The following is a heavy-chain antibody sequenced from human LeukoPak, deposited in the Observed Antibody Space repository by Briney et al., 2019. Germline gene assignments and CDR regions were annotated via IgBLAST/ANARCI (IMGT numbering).Heavy chain of an antibody. D-gene: IGHD4-17*01. CDR1: GGTFSSYA. Sequence: SVNVSCKASGGTFSSYAISWVRQAPGQGLEWMGGIIPIFGTANYAQKFQGRVTITADESTSTAYMELSSLRSEDTAVYYCARAPPDYGDYVSIFDDWGQGTLVTVSS. CDR2: IIPIFGTA. J-gene: IGHJ4*02. CDR3: ARAPPDYGDYVSIFDD. V-gene: IGHV1-69*13.